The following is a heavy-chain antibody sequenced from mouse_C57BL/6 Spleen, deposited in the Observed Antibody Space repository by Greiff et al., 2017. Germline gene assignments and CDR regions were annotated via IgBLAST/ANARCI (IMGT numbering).Heavy chain of an antibody. CDR2: IHPNSGST. V-gene: IGHV1-64*01. J-gene: IGHJ3*01. CDR3: ARQDYYGSRAWFAY. D-gene: IGHD1-1*01. CDR1: GYTFTSYW. Sequence: QVQLQQPGAELVKPGASVKLSCKASGYTFTSYWMHWVKQRPGQGLEWIGMIHPNSGSTNYNEKFKSQATLTVDKSSSTAYMQLSSLTSEDSAVYYCARQDYYGSRAWFAYWGQGTLVTVSA.